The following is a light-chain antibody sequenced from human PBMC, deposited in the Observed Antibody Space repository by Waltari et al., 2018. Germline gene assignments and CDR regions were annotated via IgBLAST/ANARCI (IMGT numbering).Light chain of an antibody. V-gene: IGLV1-47*01. CDR3: AAWDDTLSGVV. CDR2: RNN. Sequence: QSVLTQSPSASAAPGQRVTISCSGSSSNIGSTHVYWYQHAPGTAPKLLIYRNNQRPSGVPDRFSGSKSGTSASLAVSGLRSEDEADYYCAAWDDTLSGVVFGGGTKLTVL. CDR1: SSNIGSTH. J-gene: IGLJ2*01.